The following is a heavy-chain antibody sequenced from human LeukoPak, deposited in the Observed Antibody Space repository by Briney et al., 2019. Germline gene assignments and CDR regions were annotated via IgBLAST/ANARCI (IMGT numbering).Heavy chain of an antibody. CDR1: GGSFSGYY. D-gene: IGHD2-15*01. CDR3: ARAFDVVVVAAFAY. CDR2: INHSGST. Sequence: SETLSLTCAVYGGSFSGYYWSWIRQPPGKGLEWIGEINHSGSTNYNPSLKSRVTISVDTSKNQFSLKLSSVTAADTAVYYCARAFDVVVVAAFAYWGQGTLVTVSS. J-gene: IGHJ4*02. V-gene: IGHV4-34*01.